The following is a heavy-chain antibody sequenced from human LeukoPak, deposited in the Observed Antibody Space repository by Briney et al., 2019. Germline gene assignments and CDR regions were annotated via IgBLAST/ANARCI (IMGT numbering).Heavy chain of an antibody. Sequence: SETLSLTCTVSGGSISNYYWSWIRQPAGKGLEWIGRIYSSGSTDYNPSLKSRVTMSVDTSKNQFSLKLSSVTAADTAVYYCAKDLGPRAGSYSSYWGQGTLVTVSS. CDR1: GGSISNYY. CDR3: AKDLGPRAGSYSSY. J-gene: IGHJ4*02. CDR2: IYSSGST. D-gene: IGHD1-26*01. V-gene: IGHV4-4*07.